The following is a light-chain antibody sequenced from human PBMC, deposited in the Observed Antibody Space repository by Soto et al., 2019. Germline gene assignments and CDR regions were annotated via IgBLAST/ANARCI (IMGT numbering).Light chain of an antibody. J-gene: IGLJ3*02. V-gene: IGLV3-9*01. Sequence: SYELTQPLSVSVALGQTARITCGGNNIGSKNEHWYQQKPGQAPVLVIYRDSNRPSGIPERFSGSNSGNTATLTISRAQAGDEDDYYCQVWDSSTARVFGGGTKLTVL. CDR3: QVWDSSTARV. CDR2: RDS. CDR1: NIGSKN.